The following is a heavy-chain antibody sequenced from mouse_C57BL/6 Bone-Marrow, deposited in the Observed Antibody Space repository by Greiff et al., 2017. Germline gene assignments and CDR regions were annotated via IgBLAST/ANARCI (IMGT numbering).Heavy chain of an antibody. CDR2: ISSGGDYI. Sequence: EVQLVESGAGFVKPGGSLKFSCAASGFTFSSDAMSWVRQTPEKRLEWVAYISSGGDYIYYADTVQGRFTISRDNTRNTLYLQKSSLKSADTTIYYYTRVQLLPDVWGTGNTATVSA. D-gene: IGHD4-1*02. J-gene: IGHJ1*03. V-gene: IGHV5-9-1*02. CDR3: TRVQLLPDV. CDR1: GFTFSSDA.